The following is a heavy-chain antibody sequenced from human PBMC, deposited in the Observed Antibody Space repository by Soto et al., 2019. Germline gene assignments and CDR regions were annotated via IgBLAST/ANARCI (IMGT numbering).Heavy chain of an antibody. D-gene: IGHD3-16*01. J-gene: IGHJ6*02. CDR3: ERMGDVPYSYYGMDV. CDR1: GYIFTSYG. V-gene: IGHV1-18*01. CDR2: INGYNGNT. Sequence: QVQLVQSGAEVKKPGASVKVSCKASGYIFTSYGVSWVRQAPGQGLEWLGWINGYNGNTNYGQNFQGRVTMTTDTSTRTDYMELRSLRSEETAVYYCERMGDVPYSYYGMDVWGQGTTVIVSS.